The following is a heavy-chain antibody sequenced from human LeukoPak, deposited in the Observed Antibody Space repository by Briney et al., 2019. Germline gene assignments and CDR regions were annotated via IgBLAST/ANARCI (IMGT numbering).Heavy chain of an antibody. Sequence: GGSLRLSCAASGFTFSSYWMHWVRQAPGKGLVWVSRINSDGSSTSYADSVKGRFTISRDNAKNTLYLQMNSLRAEDTAVYYCARGSTTYYYDPTGYSDYWGQGTLVTVSS. D-gene: IGHD3-22*01. J-gene: IGHJ4*02. V-gene: IGHV3-74*01. CDR3: ARGSTTYYYDPTGYSDY. CDR2: INSDGSST. CDR1: GFTFSSYW.